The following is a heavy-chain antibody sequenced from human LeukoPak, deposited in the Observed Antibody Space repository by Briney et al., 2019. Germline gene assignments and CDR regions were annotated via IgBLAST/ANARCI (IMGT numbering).Heavy chain of an antibody. CDR1: GGSISSGSYY. CDR3: ARSLALQLSIGAFDI. Sequence: PSQTLSLTCTVSGGSISSGSYYWSWIRQPAGKGLEWIGRIYTSGSTNYNPSLKSRVTMSVDTSKNQFSLKLSSVTAADTAVYYCARSLALQLSIGAFDIWGQGTMVTVSS. J-gene: IGHJ3*02. D-gene: IGHD6-6*01. V-gene: IGHV4-61*02. CDR2: IYTSGST.